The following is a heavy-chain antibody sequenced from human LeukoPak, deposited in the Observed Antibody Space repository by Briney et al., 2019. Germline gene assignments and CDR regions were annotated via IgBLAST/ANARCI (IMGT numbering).Heavy chain of an antibody. J-gene: IGHJ4*02. D-gene: IGHD1-26*01. Sequence: PSETLSLTCAVYGGSFSGYYWSWIRQPPGKGLEWIGEINHSGSTNYNPSLKSRVTISVDTSKNQFSLKLSSVTAADTAVYYCARDSSWELQFDYWGQGTLVTVSS. V-gene: IGHV4-34*01. CDR3: ARDSSWELQFDY. CDR1: GGSFSGYY. CDR2: INHSGST.